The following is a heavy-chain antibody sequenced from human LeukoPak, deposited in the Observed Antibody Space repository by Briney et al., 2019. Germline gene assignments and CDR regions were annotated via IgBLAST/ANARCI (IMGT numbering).Heavy chain of an antibody. CDR1: GGSISSYY. J-gene: IGHJ4*02. Sequence: PSETLSLTCTVSGGSISSYYWSWIRQPPGKGLEWVGYIYYSGSTNYNPSLKSRVTISVDTSKNQFSLKLSSVTAADTAVYYCARVHYDGSGYIFDYWGQGTPVTVSS. D-gene: IGHD3-22*01. CDR3: ARVHYDGSGYIFDY. CDR2: IYYSGST. V-gene: IGHV4-59*01.